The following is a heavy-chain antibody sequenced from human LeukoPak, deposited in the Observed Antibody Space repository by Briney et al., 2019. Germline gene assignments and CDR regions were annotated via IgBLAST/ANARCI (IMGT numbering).Heavy chain of an antibody. CDR2: IRYSGNS. CDR1: GGSICPYY. V-gene: IGHV4-59*08. J-gene: IGHJ6*02. Sequence: PSETLSLTCTVSGGSICPYYWSWIRQPPGKGLEWIGYIRYSGNSNYNPSLKSRVTISLDTSKNQLSLKLTSVTAADTAVYYCARCSRGTSVGMDVWGQGTTVTASS. CDR3: ARCSRGTSVGMDV. D-gene: IGHD1-1*01.